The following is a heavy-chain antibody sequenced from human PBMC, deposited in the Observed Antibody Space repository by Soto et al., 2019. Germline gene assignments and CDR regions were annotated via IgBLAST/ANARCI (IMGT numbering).Heavy chain of an antibody. D-gene: IGHD3-22*01. CDR3: AREDYYDSSGYLPVRYYFGMDV. J-gene: IGHJ6*02. V-gene: IGHV1-18*01. CDR2: IGAYNGHT. CDR1: GYTFTNSG. Sequence: ASVKVSCKASGYTFTNSGISWVRQAPGQGLEWMGWIGAYNGHTKYAQKLQGRATMTTDTSPSTAYMELRSLKSDDTAVYYCAREDYYDSSGYLPVRYYFGMDVWGQGTTVTVSS.